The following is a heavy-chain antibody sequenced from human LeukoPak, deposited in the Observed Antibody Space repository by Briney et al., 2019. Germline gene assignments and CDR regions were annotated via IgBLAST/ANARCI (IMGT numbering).Heavy chain of an antibody. D-gene: IGHD6-25*01. CDR2: ISTYDGNK. CDR3: LRGAQRPRLTPDY. CDR1: GYTFNTYG. V-gene: IGHV1-18*01. J-gene: IGHJ4*02. Sequence: ASVKVSCKASGYTFNTYGISWVRQAPGQGLEWMGCISTYDGNKNYVQNVKGRVTMTTDTSKSTPYMEMNSLRADDTAVYYCLRGAQRPRLTPDYWGQGTLVTDCS.